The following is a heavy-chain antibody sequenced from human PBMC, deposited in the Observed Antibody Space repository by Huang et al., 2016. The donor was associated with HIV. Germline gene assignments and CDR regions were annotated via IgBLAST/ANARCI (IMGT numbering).Heavy chain of an antibody. Sequence: QVQLVQSGTEVKKPGASVKVSCKASGYTFTTHGISWGRQAPGQGLEWMGWISAYDGKSDYAQNRQGRVTMSTDTSTNTAYMELRSLRSDDTAVYFCAREYYHILTGYHPVFDYWGQGTLVTVSS. CDR1: GYTFTTHG. D-gene: IGHD3-9*01. CDR2: ISAYDGKS. V-gene: IGHV1-18*04. J-gene: IGHJ4*02. CDR3: AREYYHILTGYHPVFDY.